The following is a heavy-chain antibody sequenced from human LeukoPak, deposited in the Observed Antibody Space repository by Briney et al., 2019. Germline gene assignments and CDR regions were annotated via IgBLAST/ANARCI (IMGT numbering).Heavy chain of an antibody. Sequence: PGGSLRLSCAASGFTFNTYTMNWVRQTPGKGLEWVSSIGSISDYVSYADSVKGRFTTSRGNAKNSVYLQMNSLRVEDMGVYYCGNSRGSYVWGQGTLVTVSS. D-gene: IGHD3-16*01. CDR3: GNSRGSYV. J-gene: IGHJ4*02. V-gene: IGHV3-21*01. CDR1: GFTFNTYT. CDR2: IGSISDYV.